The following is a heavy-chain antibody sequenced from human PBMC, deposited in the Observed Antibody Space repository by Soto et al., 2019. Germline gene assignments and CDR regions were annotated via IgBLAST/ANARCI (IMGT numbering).Heavy chain of an antibody. V-gene: IGHV5-51*01. CDR1: GYSFTSYW. Sequence: GESLKISCKGSGYSFTSYWIGWVRQMPGKGLEWMGIIYPGDSDTRYSPSFQGQVTISADKSIGTAYLQWSSLKASDTAMYYCARTVRGYYYYYGMDVWGQGTTVTVSS. D-gene: IGHD3-10*02. CDR2: IYPGDSDT. CDR3: ARTVRGYYYYYGMDV. J-gene: IGHJ6*02.